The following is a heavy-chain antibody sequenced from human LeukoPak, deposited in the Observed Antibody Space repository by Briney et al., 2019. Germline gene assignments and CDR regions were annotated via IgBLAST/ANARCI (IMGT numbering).Heavy chain of an antibody. CDR2: ISSSSSTI. CDR1: GFTFSSYS. D-gene: IGHD3-3*01. J-gene: IGHJ4*02. V-gene: IGHV3-48*01. CDR3: ARDERPYDFWSGPRVYRAY. Sequence: GGSLRLSCAASGFTFSSYSMNWVRQAPGKGLEWVSYISSSSSTIYYADSVKGRFTISRDNAKNSLYLQMNSLRAEDTAVYYCARDERPYDFWSGPRVYRAYWGQGTLVTVSS.